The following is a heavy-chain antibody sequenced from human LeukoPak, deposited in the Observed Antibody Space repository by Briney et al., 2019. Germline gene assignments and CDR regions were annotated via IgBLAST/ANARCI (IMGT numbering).Heavy chain of an antibody. V-gene: IGHV4-59*01. CDR3: ARDRRDTSMVWDY. CDR1: GDSMRSYY. Sequence: SETLSLTCTVSGDSMRSYYWSWIRQPPGKGLEWIGYIYYSGHTNYNPSLKSRVTISVDTSKNQFSLKMRSVTAADTAVYYCARDRRDTSMVWDYWGQGTLVTVSS. D-gene: IGHD5-18*01. CDR2: IYYSGHT. J-gene: IGHJ4*02.